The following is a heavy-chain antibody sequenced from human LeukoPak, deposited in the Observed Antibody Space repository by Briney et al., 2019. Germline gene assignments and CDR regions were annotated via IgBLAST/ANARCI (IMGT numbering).Heavy chain of an antibody. CDR3: ARGGGSYEMDY. CDR2: ISYDGSNK. V-gene: IGHV3-30*01. CDR1: GFTFSSYA. D-gene: IGHD1-26*01. Sequence: GGSLRLSCAASGFTFSSYAMHWVRQAPGKGLEWVAVISYDGSNKYYADSVKGRFTISRDNPKNTLYLQMNSLRAEDTGVYYCARGGGSYEMDYWGQGTLVTVSS. J-gene: IGHJ4*02.